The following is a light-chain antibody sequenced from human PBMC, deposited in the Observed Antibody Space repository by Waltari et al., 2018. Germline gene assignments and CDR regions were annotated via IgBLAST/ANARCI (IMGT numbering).Light chain of an antibody. CDR2: GAS. J-gene: IGKJ1*01. CDR3: QHYLRLPVS. V-gene: IGKV3-20*01. CDR1: QRVGRT. Sequence: IELTQSPCTLSLSPWERANLSCSASQRVGRTLAWYQQRPGQAPRLLIYGASSRAADIPDRFAGSGSGTDFSLTINRLEPEDFAVYYCQHYLRLPVSFGQGTKVEIK.